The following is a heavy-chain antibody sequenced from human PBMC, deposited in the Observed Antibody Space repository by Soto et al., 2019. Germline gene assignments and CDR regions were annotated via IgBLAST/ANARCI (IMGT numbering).Heavy chain of an antibody. D-gene: IGHD6-19*01. V-gene: IGHV3-23*01. CDR2: ISGSGGST. Sequence: GGSLRLSCAASGFTFSSYAMSWVRQAPGKGLEWVSAISGSGGSTYYADSVKGRFTISRENSKNTLYLQMNSLRAEDTAVYYCAKVSNLAVAGTNVFYYYYGMDVWGQGTTVTVSS. J-gene: IGHJ6*02. CDR1: GFTFSSYA. CDR3: AKVSNLAVAGTNVFYYYYGMDV.